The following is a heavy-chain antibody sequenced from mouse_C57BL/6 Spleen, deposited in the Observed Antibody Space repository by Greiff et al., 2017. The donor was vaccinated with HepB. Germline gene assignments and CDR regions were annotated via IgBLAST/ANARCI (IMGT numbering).Heavy chain of an antibody. CDR1: GFTFSSYG. Sequence: EVQGVESGGDLVKPGGSLKLSCAASGFTFSSYGMSWVRQTPDKRLEWVATISSGGSYTYYPDSVKGRFTITRDNAKNTLYLQMSSLKSEDTAMYYCARHDYLDYWGQGTTLTVSS. V-gene: IGHV5-6*01. J-gene: IGHJ2*01. CDR3: ARHDYLDY. CDR2: ISSGGSYT.